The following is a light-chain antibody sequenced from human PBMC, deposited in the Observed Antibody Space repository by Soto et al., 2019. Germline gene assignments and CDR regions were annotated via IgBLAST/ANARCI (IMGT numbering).Light chain of an antibody. V-gene: IGKV3-20*01. J-gene: IGKJ1*01. CDR3: QQYGNSRWT. Sequence: EIVLTQSPGTLSLSPGERATLSCRASQSITSNYLAWYQQKPGQAPSLLIYGTSGRATGIPDRFSGSGSGTDFTLTISRLEPEDFAVYYCQQYGNSRWTFGQGTKVEIK. CDR1: QSITSNY. CDR2: GTS.